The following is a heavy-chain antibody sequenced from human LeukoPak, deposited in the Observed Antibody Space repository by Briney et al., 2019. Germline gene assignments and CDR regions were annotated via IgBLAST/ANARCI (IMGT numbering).Heavy chain of an antibody. CDR2: ISAYTGNT. CDR1: GYTFTSYG. V-gene: IGHV1-18*01. CDR3: AREVSTLFDY. J-gene: IGHJ4*02. D-gene: IGHD5/OR15-5a*01. Sequence: ASVKVSSKASGYTFTSYGISWVRQAPGEGLEWMGWISAYTGNTNYAQKLQGRVTMTTDTSTSTAYMELRSLRSDDTAVYYCAREVSTLFDYWGQGTLVTVSS.